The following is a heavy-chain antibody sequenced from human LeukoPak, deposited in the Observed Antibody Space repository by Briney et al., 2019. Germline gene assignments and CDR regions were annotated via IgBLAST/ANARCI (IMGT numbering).Heavy chain of an antibody. D-gene: IGHD3-3*01. V-gene: IGHV1-69*04. CDR3: ARDRITIFGVVITSWFDP. CDR1: GGTFSSYA. CDR2: IIPIFGIA. Sequence: GSSVKVSCKASGGTFSSYAISWVRQAPGQGLEWMGRIIPIFGIANYAQKFQGRVTITADKSTSTAYMGLSSLRSEDTAVYYCARDRITIFGVVITSWFDPWGQGTLVTVSS. J-gene: IGHJ5*02.